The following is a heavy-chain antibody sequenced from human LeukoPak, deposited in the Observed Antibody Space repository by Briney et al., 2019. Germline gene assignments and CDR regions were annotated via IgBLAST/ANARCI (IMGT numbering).Heavy chain of an antibody. CDR2: IFHSGSS. J-gene: IGHJ4*02. V-gene: IGHV4-31*03. CDR3: ARVPPWEATFFSTWKYHFDQ. CDR1: GASISSGGYY. D-gene: IGHD1-7*01. Sequence: SQTLSLTCTVSGASISSGGYYWSWIRQFPGKGLEWIGYIFHSGSSYYNPSLKSRVNMSVDTSTNTFSLGLASVTAADTAVYYCARVPPWEATFFSTWKYHFDQWGQGTLVIVSS.